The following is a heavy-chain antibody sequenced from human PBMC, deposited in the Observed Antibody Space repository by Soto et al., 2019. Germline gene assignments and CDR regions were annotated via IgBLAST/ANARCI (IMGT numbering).Heavy chain of an antibody. J-gene: IGHJ4*02. D-gene: IGHD5-12*01. CDR1: GFSLSTRGVG. Sequence: QITLKESGPTLVKPTQTLTLTCTFSGFSLSTRGVGVAWIRQPPGKALEWLALIFWDDDKWYSPSLRSRLTIAMDTSRTLVVLTMTNMDPVDTATYYCSHRPRGYAYYFDYWGQGTLVTFSS. V-gene: IGHV2-5*02. CDR3: SHRPRGYAYYFDY. CDR2: IFWDDDK.